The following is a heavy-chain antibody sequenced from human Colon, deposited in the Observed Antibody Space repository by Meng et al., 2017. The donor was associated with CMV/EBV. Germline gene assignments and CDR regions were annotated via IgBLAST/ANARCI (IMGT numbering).Heavy chain of an antibody. V-gene: IGHV3-30*03. CDR1: GIILVSQD. CDR3: AREPSFGDYDY. Sequence: LYCAGAGIILVSQDMHWVRQVPGKGLEWVAVLSYDGIHEYYAQSVKSRFTISRDVSKNTLYLQMNSLRAGDTAVYYCAREPSFGDYDYSGQGTLVTVSS. J-gene: IGHJ4*02. D-gene: IGHD4-17*01. CDR2: LSYDGIHE.